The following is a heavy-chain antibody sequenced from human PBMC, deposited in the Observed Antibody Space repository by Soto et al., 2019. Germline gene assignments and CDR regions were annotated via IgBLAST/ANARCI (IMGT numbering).Heavy chain of an antibody. CDR2: IDPSDSYT. V-gene: IGHV5-10-1*01. J-gene: IGHJ4*02. D-gene: IGHD6-13*01. Sequence: PGESLKISCKGSGYSFTNQWISWVRQMPGKGLEWMGRIDPSDSYTKYSPSFQGHVTISADKSISTAYLQWSSLKASDTAMYYCASLSIGLAAAFDYWGRGTLVTAPQ. CDR1: GYSFTNQW. CDR3: ASLSIGLAAAFDY.